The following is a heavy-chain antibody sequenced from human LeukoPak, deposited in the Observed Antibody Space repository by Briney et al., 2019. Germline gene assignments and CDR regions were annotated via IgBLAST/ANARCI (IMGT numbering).Heavy chain of an antibody. CDR1: GFTFSSYW. D-gene: IGHD2-2*01. CDR2: IKEDGSEK. V-gene: IGHV3-7*03. Sequence: QAGGSLRLSCATSGFTFSSYWMSWVRQAPGKGLEWVADIKEDGSEKYYVDSVKGRFTISRDNAKNSLYLQMNSLRAEDTAVYYCARGRDDCSSTSCYVVGRHVVGDYYFDYWGQGTLVTVSS. J-gene: IGHJ4*02. CDR3: ARGRDDCSSTSCYVVGRHVVGDYYFDY.